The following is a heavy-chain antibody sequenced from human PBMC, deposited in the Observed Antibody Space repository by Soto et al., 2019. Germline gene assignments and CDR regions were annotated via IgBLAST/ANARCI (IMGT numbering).Heavy chain of an antibody. CDR1: GYSFSSYC. CDR3: ARVDDYDLWSGYYRVHAFDI. CDR2: IYPGDSDS. J-gene: IGHJ3*02. V-gene: IGHV5-51*01. Sequence: GESLKISCKGSGYSFSSYCIGWARQMPGKGLEWMGIIYPGDSDSRYSPSFQGQVTISADRSISTAYLQWSSLKASDTAMYYCARVDDYDLWSGYYRVHAFDIWGQGTMVTVSS. D-gene: IGHD3-3*01.